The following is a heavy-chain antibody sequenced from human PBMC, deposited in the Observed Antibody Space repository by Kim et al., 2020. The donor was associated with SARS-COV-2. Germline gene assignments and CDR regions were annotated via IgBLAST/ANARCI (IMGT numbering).Heavy chain of an antibody. J-gene: IGHJ4*02. CDR3: ARLDRWQVHSGY. D-gene: IGHD2-21*01. CDR2: IYYTGTT. V-gene: IGHV4-39*01. CDR1: GGSFSTSTFY. Sequence: SETLSLTCTVSGGSFSTSTFYWGCIRQPPGKGLEWIGAIYYTGTTYYNPSLKSRVTISVDTSKNQFSLKLTSVTAADTAVYYCARLDRWQVHSGYWGQGT.